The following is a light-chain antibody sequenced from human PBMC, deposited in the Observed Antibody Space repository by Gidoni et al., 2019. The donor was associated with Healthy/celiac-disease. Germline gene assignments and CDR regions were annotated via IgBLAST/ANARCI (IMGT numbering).Light chain of an antibody. CDR1: SSDVGGYNY. Sequence: QSALTQPRSVSGSPGQSVTISCTGPSSDVGGYNYVSWYQQHPGKAPKLIIYDVSKRPSGVPDRFSGSKSGNTASLTISGLQAEDEADYSCCSYAGSYTLGVFGTGTKVTVL. CDR3: CSYAGSYTLGV. CDR2: DVS. J-gene: IGLJ1*01. V-gene: IGLV2-11*01.